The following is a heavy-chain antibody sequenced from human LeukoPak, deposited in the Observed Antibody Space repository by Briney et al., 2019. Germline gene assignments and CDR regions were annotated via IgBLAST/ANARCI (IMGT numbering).Heavy chain of an antibody. CDR1: GFTFSSSW. V-gene: IGHV3-7*01. J-gene: IGHJ6*02. Sequence: GGSLRLSCTASGFTFSSSWMNWVRQAPGKGLEWVANIKQDGSEKYYVDSVKGRFTISRDNAKNSVYLQMNSLRAEDTAVYYCARAMDVWGQGTTVTVSS. CDR3: ARAMDV. CDR2: IKQDGSEK.